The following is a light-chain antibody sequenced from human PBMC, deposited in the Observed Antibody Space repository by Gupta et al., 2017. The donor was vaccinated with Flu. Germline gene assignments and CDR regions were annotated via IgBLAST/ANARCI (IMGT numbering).Light chain of an antibody. Sequence: PATLSLFPGERVTLSCRASESGSSYLAWYQQKPGQATRLLYDDASNRATDIPARCSGGGSGKDFTLTISSLEPEDFAVYYCQQRNNWPLTFGQGTKVEIK. CDR2: DAS. CDR1: ESGSSY. V-gene: IGKV3-11*01. CDR3: QQRNNWPLT. J-gene: IGKJ1*01.